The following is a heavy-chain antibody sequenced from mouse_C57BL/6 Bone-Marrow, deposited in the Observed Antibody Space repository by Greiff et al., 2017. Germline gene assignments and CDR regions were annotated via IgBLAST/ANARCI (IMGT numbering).Heavy chain of an antibody. Sequence: EVQLVESGGGLVKPGGSLKLSCAASGFTFSSSAMSWVRQTPEKRLEWVATISDGGSYTYYPDNVKGRFTISRDNAKNNLYLQMSHLKSEDTAMYYCARGGLPYYAMDYWGQGTSVTVSS. J-gene: IGHJ4*01. D-gene: IGHD2-2*01. CDR1: GFTFSSSA. CDR3: ARGGLPYYAMDY. V-gene: IGHV5-4*01. CDR2: ISDGGSYT.